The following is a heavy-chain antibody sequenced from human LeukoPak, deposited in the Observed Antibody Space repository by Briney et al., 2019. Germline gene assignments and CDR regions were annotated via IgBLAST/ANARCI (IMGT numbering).Heavy chain of an antibody. D-gene: IGHD5-18*01. V-gene: IGHV4-59*01. J-gene: IGHJ4*02. CDR2: IHYSGST. Sequence: SETLSLTCTVSGGSISSYYWSWIRQPPGRGLEWIGYIHYSGSTNYNPSLKSRVTISVDTSKNQFSLKLSSVTAADTAVYYCAREWEDTAMVTDWGQGTLVTVSS. CDR1: GGSISSYY. CDR3: AREWEDTAMVTD.